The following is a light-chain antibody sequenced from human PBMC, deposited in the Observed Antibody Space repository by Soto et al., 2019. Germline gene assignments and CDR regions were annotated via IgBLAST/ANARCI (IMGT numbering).Light chain of an antibody. CDR1: QSISGW. Sequence: DIQMTQSPSTLSASVGDRVTITCRASQSISGWLAWYQQKPGKAPKLLIYDASSLESGVPSRFGGGGSGTEFTLTISSLQPDDFATYYCQQYNSYSITFGQGTRLEIK. J-gene: IGKJ5*01. CDR3: QQYNSYSIT. V-gene: IGKV1-5*01. CDR2: DAS.